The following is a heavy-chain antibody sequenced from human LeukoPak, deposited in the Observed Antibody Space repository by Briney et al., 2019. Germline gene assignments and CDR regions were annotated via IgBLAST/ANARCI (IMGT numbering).Heavy chain of an antibody. CDR1: GYSFTSYW. D-gene: IGHD3-16*01. CDR3: ARPYYDYVWGSYSREGPFDI. CDR2: IYPGDSDT. J-gene: IGHJ3*02. V-gene: IGHV5-51*01. Sequence: GESLQISCKGSGYSFTSYWIGWVRQMPGKGLEWMGIIYPGDSDTRYSPSFQGQVTISADRSISTAYLQWSSLKASDTAIYYCARPYYDYVWGSYSREGPFDIWCQGTMVTVSS.